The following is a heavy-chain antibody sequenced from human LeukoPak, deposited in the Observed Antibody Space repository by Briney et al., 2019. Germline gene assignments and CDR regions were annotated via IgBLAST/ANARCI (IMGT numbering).Heavy chain of an antibody. V-gene: IGHV4-59*01. CDR3: ARDLGVDGYNYFDY. CDR2: INYSGST. Sequence: SETLSLTCTVSGGSISRYYWSWIRQPPGKGLEWIGYINYSGSTNYNPSLKSRVTISVDTTKNQFSLNLRSVTAADTAVYYCARDLGVDGYNYFDYWGQGTLVTVSS. CDR1: GGSISRYY. J-gene: IGHJ4*02. D-gene: IGHD5-24*01.